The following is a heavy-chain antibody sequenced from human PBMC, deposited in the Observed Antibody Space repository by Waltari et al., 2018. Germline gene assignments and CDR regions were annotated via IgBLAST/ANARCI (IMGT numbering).Heavy chain of an antibody. J-gene: IGHJ5*02. CDR1: GFTFGSFW. CDR2: IKQDGSEK. Sequence: EVQLVESGGGLVQPGGSLRLSCAASGFTFGSFWMSLVRQAPGKGLEWVANIKQDGSEKYFVDSVKGRFTISRDNAKNSLYLHMNSLRAEDTAVYYCATMGGNGYNRPVNWLDPWGQGTLVTVSS. V-gene: IGHV3-7*03. CDR3: ATMGGNGYNRPVNWLDP. D-gene: IGHD5-12*01.